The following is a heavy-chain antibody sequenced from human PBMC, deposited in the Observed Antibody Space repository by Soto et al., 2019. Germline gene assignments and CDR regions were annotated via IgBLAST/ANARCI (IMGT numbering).Heavy chain of an antibody. CDR1: GYNFISHY. CDR3: ARDYLSSKSSLSYFDY. CDR2: INPSGGST. J-gene: IGHJ4*02. V-gene: IGHV1-46*01. D-gene: IGHD2-2*01. Sequence: QVLLVQSGAEVTRPGASLKVSCKASGYNFISHYIHWVRQAPGQGLEWMGFINPSGGSTTHAQNFQGRLSMTRDTSTSTVYMELSGRRSEDAAVYYCARDYLSSKSSLSYFDYWGQGTLVTVSS.